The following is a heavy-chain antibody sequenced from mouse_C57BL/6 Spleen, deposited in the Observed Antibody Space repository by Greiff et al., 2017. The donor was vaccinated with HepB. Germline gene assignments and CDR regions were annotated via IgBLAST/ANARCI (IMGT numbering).Heavy chain of an antibody. CDR2: INYDGSST. Sequence: EVQLVESEGGLVQPGSSMKLSCTASGFTFSDYYMAWVRQVPEKGLEWVANINYDGSSTYYLDSLKSRFIISRDNAKNILYLQMSSLKSEDTATYYCARDGGYDGWYFDVWGTGTTVTVSS. J-gene: IGHJ1*03. D-gene: IGHD2-2*01. V-gene: IGHV5-16*01. CDR1: GFTFSDYY. CDR3: ARDGGYDGWYFDV.